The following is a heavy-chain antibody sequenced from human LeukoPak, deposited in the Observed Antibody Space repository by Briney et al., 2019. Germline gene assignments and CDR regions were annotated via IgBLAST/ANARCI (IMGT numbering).Heavy chain of an antibody. J-gene: IGHJ2*01. D-gene: IGHD6-13*01. CDR1: GFTFDDYA. CDR2: ISWDSGRV. Sequence: GGSLRLSCAASGFTFDDYAMHWVRQAPGKGLEWVSGISWDSGRVGYVDSVKGRFTISRDNAKNSLYLQMNSVRDEDTALYYCAKGYSSTWYWCFHLLGRGTPVTVSS. V-gene: IGHV3-9*01. CDR3: AKGYSSTWYWCFHL.